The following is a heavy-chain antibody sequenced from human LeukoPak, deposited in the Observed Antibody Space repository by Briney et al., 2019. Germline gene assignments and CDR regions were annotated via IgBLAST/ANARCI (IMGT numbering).Heavy chain of an antibody. V-gene: IGHV4-34*01. D-gene: IGHD3-22*01. CDR2: INHSGST. Sequence: SETLSLTCAVYGGSFSGYYWSWIRQPPGKGLEWIGEINHSGSTNYNPSLKSRVTISVDTSKNQFSLKLSSVTAADTAVYYCARGGGYDSSGYYAFDYWGQGTLVTVS. CDR3: ARGGGYDSSGYYAFDY. CDR1: GGSFSGYY. J-gene: IGHJ4*02.